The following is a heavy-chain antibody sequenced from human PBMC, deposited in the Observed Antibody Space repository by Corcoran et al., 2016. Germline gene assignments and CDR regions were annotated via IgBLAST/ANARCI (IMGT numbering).Heavy chain of an antibody. D-gene: IGHD2-2*01. CDR3: ARTNGYQLLPNFDY. J-gene: IGHJ4*02. V-gene: IGHV4-34*01. Sequence: QVQLQQWGAGLLKPSETLSLTCAVYGGSFSGYYWSWIRQPPGKGLEWIGEINHSGSTNYNPSLKSRVTISVDTSKNQFSLKLSSVTAADTAVYYCARTNGYQLLPNFDYWGQGTLVTVSS. CDR2: INHSGST. CDR1: GGSFSGYY.